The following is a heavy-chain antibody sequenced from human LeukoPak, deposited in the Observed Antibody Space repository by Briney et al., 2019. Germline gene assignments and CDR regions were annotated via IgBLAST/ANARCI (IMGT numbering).Heavy chain of an antibody. CDR3: ARGVIRAAAGNDFYYYMDV. D-gene: IGHD6-13*01. CDR1: GFTFSSYW. Sequence: PGGSLRLSCAASGFTFSSYWMHWVRQAPGKGLVWVSRINSDGSSTSYADSVKGRFTISRDNAKNTLYLQMNSLRAEDTAVYYCARGVIRAAAGNDFYYYMDVWGKGTTVTVSS. J-gene: IGHJ6*03. CDR2: INSDGSST. V-gene: IGHV3-74*01.